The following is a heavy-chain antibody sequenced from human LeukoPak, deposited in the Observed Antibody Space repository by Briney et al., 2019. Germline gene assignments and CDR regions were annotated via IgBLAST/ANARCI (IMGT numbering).Heavy chain of an antibody. D-gene: IGHD3-22*01. CDR3: ARGAGIVVVTSFDY. CDR1: GGPISSGDYY. Sequence: PSGTLSLTCPVSGGPISSGDYYWSWIRQPPGEGLEWIRYIYYSGSTYYNPSLKSRLTISVDMSKNQFSLKLSSVTAADTAVYYCARGAGIVVVTSFDYWGQGTLVTVSS. J-gene: IGHJ4*02. V-gene: IGHV4-30-4*01. CDR2: IYYSGST.